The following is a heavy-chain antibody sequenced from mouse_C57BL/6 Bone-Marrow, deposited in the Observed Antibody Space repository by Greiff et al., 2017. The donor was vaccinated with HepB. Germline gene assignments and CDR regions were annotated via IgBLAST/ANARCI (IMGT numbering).Heavy chain of an antibody. J-gene: IGHJ1*03. D-gene: IGHD1-1*01. Sequence: QVQLQQSGPGLVQPSQRLSITCTVSGFSLTRYGVHWVRPSPGKGLEWLGVIWSGGSTDYNAAFISRLSISKDNSKSQVFFKMNSLQADDTAIYYCARNRGDYGSSYGYWYFDVWGTGTTVTVSS. CDR3: ARNRGDYGSSYGYWYFDV. CDR1: GFSLTRYG. V-gene: IGHV2-2*01. CDR2: IWSGGST.